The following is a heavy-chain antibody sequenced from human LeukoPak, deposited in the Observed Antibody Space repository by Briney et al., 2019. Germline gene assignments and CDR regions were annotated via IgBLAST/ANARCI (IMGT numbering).Heavy chain of an antibody. Sequence: ASVKVSCKTSGYTFTGSYLHWVRQVPGQGLEWMGWTNPSTGGTKSAQQFEGRLTMTRDTSNTTGYLELRSLRLDDTATYYCARGGAFCSITTCHEFDHWGQGTLVIVSS. CDR1: GYTFTGSY. J-gene: IGHJ4*02. CDR2: TNPSTGGT. D-gene: IGHD2-2*01. V-gene: IGHV1-2*02. CDR3: ARGGAFCSITTCHEFDH.